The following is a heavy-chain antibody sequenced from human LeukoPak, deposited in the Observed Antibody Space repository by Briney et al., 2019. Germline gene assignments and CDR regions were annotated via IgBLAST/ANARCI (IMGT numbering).Heavy chain of an antibody. V-gene: IGHV3-23*01. CDR2: ISGNGGST. CDR1: GFTFSTYA. D-gene: IGHD3-22*01. Sequence: GGSLRLSCAASGFTFSTYAMSWGRPAPGKGLEWGSGISGNGGSTFYADSVKGRFTISRDNSKNTLSMQMNNLRAEHTAVYYCGKDVRDHYDTSAYYPYDYWGQGTLVTVSS. CDR3: GKDVRDHYDTSAYYPYDY. J-gene: IGHJ4*02.